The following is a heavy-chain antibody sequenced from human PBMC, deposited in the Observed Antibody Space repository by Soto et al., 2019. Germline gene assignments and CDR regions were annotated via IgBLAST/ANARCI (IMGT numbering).Heavy chain of an antibody. D-gene: IGHD3-16*01. CDR2: ITYDAEYQ. CDR3: AKDRRYYYDIETHYGLDV. V-gene: IGHV3-30*18. CDR1: GFNFRDYN. Sequence: QEPLVESGGGVVQPGGSLRLSCAASGFNFRDYNMFWVRQAPGKGLEWVALITYDAEYQYYGDSVKGRFTISRDNARNTLYLQLTSLRLEDTAVYYCAKDRRYYYDIETHYGLDVWGQGTTVRVSS. J-gene: IGHJ6*02.